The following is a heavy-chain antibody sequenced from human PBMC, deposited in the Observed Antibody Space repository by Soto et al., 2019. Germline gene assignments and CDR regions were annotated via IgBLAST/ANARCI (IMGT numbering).Heavy chain of an antibody. CDR1: GYTFTSYG. Sequence: QVQLVQSGPDLKRPGASMKVSCKASGYTFTSYGITWVRQAPGQGLEWMAWISPLKGRTQYSQKAQGRVNLSTDTSSNAAYMEMTTLRVDDTAVYYCAMDYGGRPEYFKHWGQGTLVTVS. V-gene: IGHV1-18*04. D-gene: IGHD4-17*01. J-gene: IGHJ1*01. CDR2: ISPLKGRT. CDR3: AMDYGGRPEYFKH.